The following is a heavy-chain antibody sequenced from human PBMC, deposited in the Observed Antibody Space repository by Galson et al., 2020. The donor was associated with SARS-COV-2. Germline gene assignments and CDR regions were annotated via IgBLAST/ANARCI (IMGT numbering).Heavy chain of an antibody. CDR3: ARVSREYSYGSFDY. V-gene: IGHV1-2*02. Sequence: GESLKISCKASGYTFTGYYMHWVRQAPGQGLEWMGWINPNSGGTNYAQTFQGRVTMTRDTSISTAYMELSRLRSDDTAVYYCARVSREYSYGSFDYWGQGTLVTVSS. CDR1: GYTFTGYY. CDR2: INPNSGGT. D-gene: IGHD5-18*01. J-gene: IGHJ4*02.